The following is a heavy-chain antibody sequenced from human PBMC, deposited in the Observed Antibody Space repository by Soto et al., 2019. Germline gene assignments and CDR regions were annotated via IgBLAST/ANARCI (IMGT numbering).Heavy chain of an antibody. Sequence: QVQLQESGPGLVKPWETLSLTCSVSGGSIISHYWSWIRQPPGKGLEWIWYIHYTGSTDYNPSLKSRLTISVDTSKNQFSLRLSSVTAADTAVYYCARGGWSLDYWGQGTLVTVSS. V-gene: IGHV4-59*11. CDR3: ARGGWSLDY. J-gene: IGHJ4*02. D-gene: IGHD2-15*01. CDR1: GGSIISHY. CDR2: IHYTGST.